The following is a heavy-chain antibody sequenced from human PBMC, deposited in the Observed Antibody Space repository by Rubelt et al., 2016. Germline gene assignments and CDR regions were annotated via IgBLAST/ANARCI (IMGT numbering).Heavy chain of an antibody. J-gene: IGHJ4*02. CDR3: ARDRNYYDSSGFSNFDY. CDR2: ISGSGGST. V-gene: IGHV3-23*01. Sequence: RWVRQAPGKGLEWVSAISGSGGSTYYADSVKGRFTISRDNSKNTLYLQMNSLRAEDTAVYYCARDRNYYDSSGFSNFDYWGQGTLVTVSS. D-gene: IGHD3-22*01.